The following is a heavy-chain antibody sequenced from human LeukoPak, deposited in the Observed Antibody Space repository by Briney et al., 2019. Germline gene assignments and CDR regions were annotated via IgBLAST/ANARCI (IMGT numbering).Heavy chain of an antibody. CDR2: IKQDGSEK. Sequence: SSETLSLTCTVSGGSISSSSYYWGWIRQPPGKGLEWVANIKQDGSEKFYVDSVKGRFTISRDNAKNSLFLQMNSLRAEDTAVYYCVRWIASGSGIYWYFDVWGRGTLVTVSS. J-gene: IGHJ2*01. CDR3: VRWIASGSGIYWYFDV. CDR1: GGSISSSSYY. D-gene: IGHD1-26*01. V-gene: IGHV3-7*01.